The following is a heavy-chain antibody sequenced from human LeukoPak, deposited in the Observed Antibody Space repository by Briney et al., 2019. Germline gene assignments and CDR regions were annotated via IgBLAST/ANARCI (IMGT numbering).Heavy chain of an antibody. V-gene: IGHV4-39*01. CDR2: IYYSGST. Sequence: SETLSLTCTVSGGSISSSSYYWGWIRQPPGKGLEWIGSIYYSGSTYYNPSLKSRVTISVDTSKNQFSLKLSSVTAADTAVYYCARLSTMIVVELHIDYWGQGTLVTVSS. CDR3: ARLSTMIVVELHIDY. D-gene: IGHD3-22*01. J-gene: IGHJ4*02. CDR1: GGSISSSSYY.